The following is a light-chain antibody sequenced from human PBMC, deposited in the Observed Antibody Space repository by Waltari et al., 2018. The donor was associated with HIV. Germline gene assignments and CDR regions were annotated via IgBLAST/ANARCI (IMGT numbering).Light chain of an antibody. J-gene: IGLJ3*02. Sequence: QSALTQPRSVSGSPGQSVSISCTGTSRDVGNYHSDSWYQQYPGQAPKLIIYGLNQRPSGVPDRFSGSKSGNTAFLTISGLRPEDEADYFCCSYAGSYTKLFGGGTRLT. CDR2: GLN. CDR1: SRDVGNYHS. V-gene: IGLV2-11*01. CDR3: CSYAGSYTKL.